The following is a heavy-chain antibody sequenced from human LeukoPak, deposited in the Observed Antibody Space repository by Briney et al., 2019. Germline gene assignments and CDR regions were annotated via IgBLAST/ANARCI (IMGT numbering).Heavy chain of an antibody. Sequence: PGGSLRLSCAASGFTFSNAWMSWVRQAPGKGLEWVGRIKSKTDGGTTDYAAPVKGRLTISRDDSKNTLYLQMNSLKTEDTAVYYCTTDRGITFGGVIVMPFDYWGQGTLVTVSS. CDR3: TTDRGITFGGVIVMPFDY. D-gene: IGHD3-16*02. J-gene: IGHJ4*02. V-gene: IGHV3-15*01. CDR2: IKSKTDGGTT. CDR1: GFTFSNAW.